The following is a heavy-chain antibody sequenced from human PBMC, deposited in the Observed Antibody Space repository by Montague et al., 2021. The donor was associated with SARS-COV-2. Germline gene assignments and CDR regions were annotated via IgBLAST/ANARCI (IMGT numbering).Heavy chain of an antibody. D-gene: IGHD3-10*01. CDR3: ASRGAGWFGSNPERFDY. Sequence: SETLSLTCAVSGGSISSSNWWSWVRQPPVKGLEWIGEIYHSGSTXXNPXXXSRVTISVDKSKNQFSLKLRSVTAADTAVYYCASRGAGWFGSNPERFDYWGQGTLVTVSS. V-gene: IGHV4-4*02. CDR1: GGSISSSNW. CDR2: IYHSGST. J-gene: IGHJ4*02.